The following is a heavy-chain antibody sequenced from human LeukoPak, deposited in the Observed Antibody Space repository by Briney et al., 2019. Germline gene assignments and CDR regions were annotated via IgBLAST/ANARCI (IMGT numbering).Heavy chain of an antibody. CDR3: AGRHCSGGGCYFAGADPFDY. D-gene: IGHD2-15*01. Sequence: GGSLRLSCAASGFTVSDNYMTWVRQAPGKGLEWVSSIYSAGATHYAESVKGRFTISRDTSKNTLYLQMNSLRAEDTAVYFCAGRHCSGGGCYFAGADPFDYWGQGTLVTVSS. J-gene: IGHJ4*02. V-gene: IGHV3-53*01. CDR1: GFTVSDNY. CDR2: IYSAGAT.